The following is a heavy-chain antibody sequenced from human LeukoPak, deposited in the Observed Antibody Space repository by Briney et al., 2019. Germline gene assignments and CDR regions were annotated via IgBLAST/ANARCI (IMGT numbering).Heavy chain of an antibody. CDR3: ARVADIVQALILLP. D-gene: IGHD2-15*01. CDR1: GYTFTGYY. Sequence: GASVKVSCKASGYTFTGYYMHWVRQAPGQGLEWMGWINPNSGGTNYAQKFQGRVTMTRDTSISTAYMELSRLRSDDTAVYYCARVADIVQALILLPWGQGTLVTVSS. J-gene: IGHJ4*02. CDR2: INPNSGGT. V-gene: IGHV1-2*02.